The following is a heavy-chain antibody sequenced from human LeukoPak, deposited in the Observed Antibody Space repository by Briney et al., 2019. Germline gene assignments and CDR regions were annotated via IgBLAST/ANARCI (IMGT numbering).Heavy chain of an antibody. CDR3: ARRADYGGNLRFFDI. V-gene: IGHV4-59*08. J-gene: IGHJ3*02. Sequence: GSLRLSCAASGFTFSSYSMNWVRQPPGKGLEWIGYIYYSGSTNYNPSTNYNPSLKSRVTISVDTSMNQFSLKLSSVTAADTAVYYCARRADYGGNLRFFDIWGQGTMVTVSS. CDR2: IYYSGST. D-gene: IGHD4-23*01. CDR1: GFTFSSYS.